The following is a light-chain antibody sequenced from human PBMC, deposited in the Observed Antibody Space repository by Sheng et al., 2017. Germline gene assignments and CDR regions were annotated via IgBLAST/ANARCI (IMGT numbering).Light chain of an antibody. CDR3: QQYYSYPMS. CDR2: AAS. J-gene: IGKJ3*01. V-gene: IGKV1-39*01. CDR1: QSIRNY. Sequence: DIQMTQSPSSLSASAGDRVTITCRASQSIRNYLNWYQHKPGKAPNLLISAASTLQGGVPSRFSGSGSGTDFTLTISGLLPEDFATYYCQQYYSYPMSFGPGTKVDIK.